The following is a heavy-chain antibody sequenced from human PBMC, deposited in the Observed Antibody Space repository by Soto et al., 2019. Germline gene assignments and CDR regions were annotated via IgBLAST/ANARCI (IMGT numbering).Heavy chain of an antibody. CDR1: GFRFSYYS. D-gene: IGHD3-16*01. Sequence: PGGSRRRSWVASGFRFSYYSMTWIREAPGRGLEWVSTLAGSGTTYYADSVKGRFTISRDNSKNTLYLQMTSLSAEDTAMYYCARDGDVNTGFGKDYWGQGTLVTVSS. CDR3: ARDGDVNTGFGKDY. J-gene: IGHJ4*02. V-gene: IGHV3-23*01. CDR2: LAGSGTT.